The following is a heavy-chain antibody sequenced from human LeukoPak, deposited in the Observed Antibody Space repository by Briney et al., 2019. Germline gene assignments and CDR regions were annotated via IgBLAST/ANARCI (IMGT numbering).Heavy chain of an antibody. CDR1: GFTFSSYS. Sequence: GGSLRLSCAASGFTFSSYSMKWVRQAPGKGLEWLSYISYSSSIIFYADSVKGRFTISRDNAKNSLYLQMNSLRAEDTAVYYCARGGYGIGGFDYWGQGTLVTVSS. CDR3: ARGGYGIGGFDY. D-gene: IGHD3-3*01. J-gene: IGHJ4*02. V-gene: IGHV3-48*04. CDR2: ISYSSSII.